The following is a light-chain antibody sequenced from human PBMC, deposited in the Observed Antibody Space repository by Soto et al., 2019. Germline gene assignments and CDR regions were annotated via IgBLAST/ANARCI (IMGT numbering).Light chain of an antibody. CDR3: QKYNNWPFT. J-gene: IGKJ3*01. CDR1: QSVSSN. CDR2: GAS. Sequence: EIVMTQSPATLSVPPGERATLSCRASQSVSSNLAWYQQKPGQAPRLLIYGASTRATGIPSRFSGSGSGTEFTLTISSLQSEDFAVYYCQKYNNWPFTFGPGNQVDIK. V-gene: IGKV3-15*01.